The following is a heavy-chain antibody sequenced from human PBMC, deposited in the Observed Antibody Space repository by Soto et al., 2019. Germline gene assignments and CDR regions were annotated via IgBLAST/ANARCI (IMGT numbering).Heavy chain of an antibody. Sequence: EGQLLESGGGLVQPGGSLRLSCAASGFTFSSYAMNWVRQVQGKGPEWVSHISVTGDTYYADSVKGRFTISRDNSKNTLFLQMNSLRAEDTAVYYCAKSLNMATSFDYWGQGTPVTVSS. CDR2: ISVTGDT. CDR3: AKSLNMATSFDY. CDR1: GFTFSSYA. V-gene: IGHV3-23*01. J-gene: IGHJ4*02.